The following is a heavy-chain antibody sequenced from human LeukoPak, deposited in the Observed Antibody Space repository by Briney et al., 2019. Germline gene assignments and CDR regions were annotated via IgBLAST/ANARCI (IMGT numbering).Heavy chain of an antibody. CDR3: ARHSGDGTISYYYYYGMDV. V-gene: IGHV4-59*08. D-gene: IGHD1-1*01. CDR1: GGSISSYY. J-gene: IGHJ6*02. CDR2: IYYSGST. Sequence: PSETLSLTCTVSGGSISSYYWSWIRQPPGKGLEWIGYIYYSGSTNYNPSLTRRVTISVDTSKNQFSLMLSSVTASDTAVYYCARHSGDGTISYYYYYGMDVWGQGPTVTVS.